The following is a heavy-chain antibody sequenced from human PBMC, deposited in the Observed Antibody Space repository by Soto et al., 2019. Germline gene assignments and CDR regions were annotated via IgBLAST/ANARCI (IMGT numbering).Heavy chain of an antibody. CDR2: IYDTGST. Sequence: SETLSLGCTVSGGSISSGGYYWKWIRQYPGKGLEWIGYIYDTGSTHYNPSLKSRVAISVDTSQTQFSLKLSSVTAADTAVYYCARFPQYCSSSSCYYRWDPWGQGTLVTSPQ. CDR1: GGSISSGGYY. V-gene: IGHV4-31*03. D-gene: IGHD2-2*01. J-gene: IGHJ5*02. CDR3: ARFPQYCSSSSCYYRWDP.